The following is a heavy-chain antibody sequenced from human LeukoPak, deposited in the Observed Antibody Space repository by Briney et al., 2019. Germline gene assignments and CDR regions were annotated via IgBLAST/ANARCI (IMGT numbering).Heavy chain of an antibody. CDR3: ARDSYGDYFFDY. CDR2: ISGSSYI. D-gene: IGHD4-17*01. V-gene: IGHV3-21*01. CDR1: GFTFSSYR. J-gene: IGHJ4*02. Sequence: GGSLRLSCAASGFTFSSYRLNWVRQAPGKGLEWVSSISGSSYIYYEDSVKGRFTISRDNAKNSLYLQVNSLRAEDTAVYYCARDSYGDYFFDYWGQGTLVTVSS.